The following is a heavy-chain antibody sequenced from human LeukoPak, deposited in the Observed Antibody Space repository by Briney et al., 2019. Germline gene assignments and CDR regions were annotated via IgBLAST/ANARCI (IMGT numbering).Heavy chain of an antibody. CDR1: GFTLSTYW. J-gene: IGHJ4*02. Sequence: GGSLRLSGEALGFTLSTYWMNWVRQIPGKGPNWVANINPDGSGKRYVDSVKARFTIARDNADNSLSLQMNSLRAEDTAVYYCASWGAGGNSWGQGTLVTVSS. CDR3: ASWGAGGNS. D-gene: IGHD3-16*01. V-gene: IGHV3-7*01. CDR2: INPDGSGK.